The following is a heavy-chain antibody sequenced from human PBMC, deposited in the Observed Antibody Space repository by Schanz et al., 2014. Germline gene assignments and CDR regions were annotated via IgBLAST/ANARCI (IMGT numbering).Heavy chain of an antibody. CDR1: GYTLTHYA. J-gene: IGHJ3*02. CDR2: INVYNGDT. CDR3: ARNIIATARAYDI. V-gene: IGHV1-18*01. D-gene: IGHD6-13*01. Sequence: QVQLVQSGAEVKKPGASVKVSCKASGYTLTHYAMNWVRQAPGQGLEWMGWINVYNGDTKFAKTFQDRVTLTTDTSTSTAYMELRSLRSDDTAVYYCARNIIATARAYDIWGQGTMVTVSS.